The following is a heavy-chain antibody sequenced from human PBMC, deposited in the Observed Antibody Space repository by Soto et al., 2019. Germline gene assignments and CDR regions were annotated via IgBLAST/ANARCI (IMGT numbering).Heavy chain of an antibody. CDR1: GYTFTSYG. D-gene: IGHD3-3*01. CDR3: ARDVWSRTTGPSGNWFDP. Sequence: ASVKVSCKASGYTFTSYGISWVRQAPGQGLEWMGWISAYNGNTNYAQKLQGRVTMTTDTSTSTAYMELRSLRSDDTAVYYCARDVWSRTTGPSGNWFDPWGQGTLVTVSS. CDR2: ISAYNGNT. J-gene: IGHJ5*02. V-gene: IGHV1-18*01.